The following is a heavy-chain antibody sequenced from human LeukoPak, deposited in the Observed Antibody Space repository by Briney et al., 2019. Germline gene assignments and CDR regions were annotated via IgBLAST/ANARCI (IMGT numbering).Heavy chain of an antibody. CDR1: GFTFSSYA. J-gene: IGHJ4*02. D-gene: IGHD6-19*01. CDR2: ISGSGGST. V-gene: IGHV3-23*01. CDR3: AKDTDLAVAGQSFDY. Sequence: GGSLRLSCAASGFTFSSYAMGWVRQAPGKWLKWVSAISGSGGSTYYADSVKGRFTISRDNSKNTLYLQMNSLRAEDTAVYYCAKDTDLAVAGQSFDYWGQGTLVTVSS.